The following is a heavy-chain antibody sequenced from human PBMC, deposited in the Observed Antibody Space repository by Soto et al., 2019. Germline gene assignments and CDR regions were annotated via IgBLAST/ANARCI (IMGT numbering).Heavy chain of an antibody. J-gene: IGHJ6*03. CDR3: AKTRVEVTADYYYMDV. V-gene: IGHV3-9*01. Sequence: EVQLVESGGGLVQPGRSLRLSCAASGFTFDDYAMHWVRQVPGKGLEWLSSISWNSVDIGYADSVKGRFTISRDNAKNSLYLQMNSLRPEDTALYYCAKTRVEVTADYYYMDVWGKGTTVSVSS. CDR2: ISWNSVDI. CDR1: GFTFDDYA. D-gene: IGHD2-21*02.